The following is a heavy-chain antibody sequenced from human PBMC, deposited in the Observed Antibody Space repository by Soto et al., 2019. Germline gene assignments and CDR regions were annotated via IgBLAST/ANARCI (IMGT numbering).Heavy chain of an antibody. D-gene: IGHD2-2*01. V-gene: IGHV3-74*01. Sequence: EVRLVESGGGLVQPGGSLRLSCVVSGFSFDSYWMHWVRQAPGQGPVWVSRIDYDGTTTNYVDFVKGRFTVSRDNARNTLYLQMNSLRPNDTAVYCCTRGPRASSGGTGAYWGQGTLVTVSS. CDR2: IDYDGTTT. J-gene: IGHJ4*02. CDR3: TRGPRASSGGTGAY. CDR1: GFSFDSYW.